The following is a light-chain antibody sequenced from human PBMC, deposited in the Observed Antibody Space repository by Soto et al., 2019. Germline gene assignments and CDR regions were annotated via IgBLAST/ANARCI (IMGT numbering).Light chain of an antibody. CDR3: QQYNNWPET. V-gene: IGKV3-15*01. CDR1: QSVSSN. Sequence: IVITQSPATLSVSPGERATLSCRASQSVSSNLAWYQQKPGQAPRLLIYGASTRATGIPARFSGSGSGTEFTLTITSLQSEDFAVYYCQQYNNWPETFGQGTKVEIK. J-gene: IGKJ1*01. CDR2: GAS.